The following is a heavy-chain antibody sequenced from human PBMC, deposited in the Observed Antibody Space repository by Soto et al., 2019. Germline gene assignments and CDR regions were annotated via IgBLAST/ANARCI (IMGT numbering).Heavy chain of an antibody. CDR2: ISSSGSTI. CDR1: GFTFSDYY. Sequence: QVQLVESGGGLVKRGGSLRLSCAASGFTFSDYYMSWIRQAPGQGREWVSYISSSGSTIYYAVSVKGRFTIYRDNAKNSLYLQMNGLRGEDTAVYYCARAFGSVPAEQGGDGMDVWGQGTTVTVSS. D-gene: IGHD2-2*01. V-gene: IGHV3-11*01. CDR3: ARAFGSVPAEQGGDGMDV. J-gene: IGHJ6*02.